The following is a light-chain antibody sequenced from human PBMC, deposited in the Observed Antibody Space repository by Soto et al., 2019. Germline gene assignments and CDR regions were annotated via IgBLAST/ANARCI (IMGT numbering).Light chain of an antibody. CDR2: EVS. CDR1: SSDVGGYNY. Sequence: QSVLTQPPSASGYPGQSVTISCTGTSSDVGGYNYVSWYQQHPGKAPKLMIYEVSKRPSGVPDRFAGSKSGNTASLTVSGIHADDEADDYCSSYEGSNNVVVGGGTK. J-gene: IGLJ2*01. CDR3: SSYEGSNNVV. V-gene: IGLV2-8*01.